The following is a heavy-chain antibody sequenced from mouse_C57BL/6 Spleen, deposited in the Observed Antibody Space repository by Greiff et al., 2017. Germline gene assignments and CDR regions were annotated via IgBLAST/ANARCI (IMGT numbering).Heavy chain of an antibody. D-gene: IGHD1-1*01. CDR2: INPNNGGT. CDR1: GYTFTDYY. V-gene: IGHV1-26*01. J-gene: IGHJ3*01. CDR3: AREDYYGSSYGAY. Sequence: VQLQQSGPELVKPGASVKISCKASGYTFTDYYMNWVKQSHGKSLEWIGDINPNNGGTSYNQKFKGKATLTVDKSSSTAYMELRSLTSEDSAVYYCAREDYYGSSYGAYWGQGTLVTVSA.